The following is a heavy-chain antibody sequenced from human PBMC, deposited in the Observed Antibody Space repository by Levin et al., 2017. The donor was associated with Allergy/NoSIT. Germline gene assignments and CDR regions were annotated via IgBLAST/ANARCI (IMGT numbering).Heavy chain of an antibody. J-gene: IGHJ2*01. D-gene: IGHD3-22*01. CDR3: ARGGDDRNDYPLVYFEG. CDR1: GGSISGKTYA. Sequence: PSETLSLTCSVSGGSISGKTYAWGWVRQPPGKGLEWIASLYYTSTTHNNPSVMGRVTLSKDTSKHEISLRLTAVTVSDTAISYCARGGDDRNDYPLVYFEGWGRGTLVTVSS. CDR2: LYYTSTT. V-gene: IGHV4-39*07.